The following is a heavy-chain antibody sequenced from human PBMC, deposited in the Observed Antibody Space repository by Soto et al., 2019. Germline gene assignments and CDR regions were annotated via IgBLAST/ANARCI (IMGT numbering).Heavy chain of an antibody. V-gene: IGHV4-59*01. Sequence: SEILSLTCTVSGGSISRYYWSWIRQPPGKGLEWIGYMYNTGSTVYNPSFKSRVTISVDTSKNQFSLKLNSVTAADTAVYYCARDLWGYCGTDCYPLDVWGQGTTVTSP. J-gene: IGHJ6*02. CDR2: MYNTGST. D-gene: IGHD2-21*02. CDR3: ARDLWGYCGTDCYPLDV. CDR1: GGSISRYY.